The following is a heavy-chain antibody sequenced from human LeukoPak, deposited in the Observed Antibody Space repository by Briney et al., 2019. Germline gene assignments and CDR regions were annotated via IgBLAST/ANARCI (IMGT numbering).Heavy chain of an antibody. J-gene: IGHJ6*03. Sequence: SETLSLTCAVYGGSFSAYYLSWIRQPPGKGLEWIGEINHSGSTNYTPSLKSRVTISVDTSKNQSALKLTSVTAADTAVYYCATVSRVAVGWHKKKYYYYYMDVWGKGTTVTVSS. CDR1: GGSFSAYY. CDR2: INHSGST. CDR3: ATVSRVAVGWHKKKYYYYYMDV. V-gene: IGHV4-34*01. D-gene: IGHD5-24*01.